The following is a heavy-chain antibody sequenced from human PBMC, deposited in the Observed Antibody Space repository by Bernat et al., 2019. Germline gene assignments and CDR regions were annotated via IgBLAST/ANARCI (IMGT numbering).Heavy chain of an antibody. D-gene: IGHD2-2*01. V-gene: IGHV3-23*01. CDR2: ISGSGGST. CDR1: GFTFSSYA. Sequence: EVQLLESGGGLVQPGGSLRLSCAASGFTFSSYAMSWVRQAPGKGLEWVSAISGSGGSTYYADSVKGRFTISRDNSKNTLYLQMNSLRAEDTAVYYCAKDDSDCSSTSCSSPYGMDVWDQGTTVTVPS. CDR3: AKDDSDCSSTSCSSPYGMDV. J-gene: IGHJ6*02.